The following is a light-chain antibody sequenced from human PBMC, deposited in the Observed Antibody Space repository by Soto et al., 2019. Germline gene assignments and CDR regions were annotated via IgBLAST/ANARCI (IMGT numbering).Light chain of an antibody. V-gene: IGKV1-5*03. J-gene: IGKJ1*01. Sequence: DIHMTQSPSNLSGSVGDRVTITYRASQTISSWLASYQQKPGKAPKLLIYKASTLKSGVPSRFSGSGSGTEFTLTISSLQPDEFATYYCQHYNSYSEAFGQGTKV. CDR3: QHYNSYSEA. CDR2: KAS. CDR1: QTISSW.